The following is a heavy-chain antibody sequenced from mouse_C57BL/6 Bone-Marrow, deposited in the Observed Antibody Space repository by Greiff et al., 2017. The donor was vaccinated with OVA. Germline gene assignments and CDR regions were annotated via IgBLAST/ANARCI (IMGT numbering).Heavy chain of an antibody. CDR1: GFTFSSYG. Sequence: DVQLVESGGDLVKPGGSLKLSCAASGFTFSSYGMSWVRQTPDKRLEWVATISSGGSYTYYPDSVKGRFTISRDNAKNTLYLQMSSLKSEDTAMYYCARPPYYYGSSYDWYFDVWGTGTTVTVSS. J-gene: IGHJ1*03. D-gene: IGHD1-1*01. CDR3: ARPPYYYGSSYDWYFDV. V-gene: IGHV5-6*01. CDR2: ISSGGSYT.